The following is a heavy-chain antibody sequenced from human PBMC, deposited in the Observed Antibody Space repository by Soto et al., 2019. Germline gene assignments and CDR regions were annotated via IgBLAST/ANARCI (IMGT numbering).Heavy chain of an antibody. Sequence: SLRLSCAASGFNFDDYAMHWVRQAPGKGLEWVAGITWNSGNIAYADSVKGRFDISRDNAKNSLYPQMNSLRPEDTAFYFCAKDHLGGAMAVPFFDSRGHGALVTVSS. CDR1: GFNFDDYA. J-gene: IGHJ4*01. CDR2: ITWNSGNI. CDR3: AKDHLGGAMAVPFFDS. V-gene: IGHV3-9*01. D-gene: IGHD3-16*01.